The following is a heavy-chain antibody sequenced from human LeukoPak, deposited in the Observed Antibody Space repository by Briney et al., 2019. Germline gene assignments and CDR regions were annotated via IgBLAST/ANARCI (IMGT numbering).Heavy chain of an antibody. CDR1: GFTFSSYA. J-gene: IGHJ4*02. CDR2: IKQDGSDK. Sequence: GGSLRLSCAASGFTFSSYAMHWVQAPGKGLEGVGNIKQDGSDKNYMDSVKGRFTISRDNTKNSVYLQMSSLRAEDTAVYYCAREVWGPEYWGQGTLVTVSS. D-gene: IGHD1-14*01. V-gene: IGHV3-7*01. CDR3: AREVWGPEY.